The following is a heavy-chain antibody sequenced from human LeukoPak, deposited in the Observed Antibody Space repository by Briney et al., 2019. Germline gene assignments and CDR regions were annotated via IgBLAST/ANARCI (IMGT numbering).Heavy chain of an antibody. CDR2: ISYDGSNK. CDR3: AKDGYSSWYGMDV. CDR1: AFTFSSYG. Sequence: GRSLRLSCAAAAFTFSSYGMHWVRQAPGNGMEWVAVISYDGSNKYYADSVKGRFTISRDNSKNTLYLQMNSMRGEDTAVYYCAKDGYSSWYGMDVWGQGTTVTVSS. V-gene: IGHV3-30*18. J-gene: IGHJ6*02. D-gene: IGHD5-18*01.